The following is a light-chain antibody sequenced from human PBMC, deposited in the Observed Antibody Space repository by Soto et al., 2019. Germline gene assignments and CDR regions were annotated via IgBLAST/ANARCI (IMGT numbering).Light chain of an antibody. Sequence: QSVLTQPPSVSGAPGQRVTISCTGTSSNIGSHFDVHWYQQLPGTVPKLLIYGNIHRPSGVPDRFSGSKSGASASLAITGFRPEDEADYYCQSYDTGLSGVVFGGGTKVTVL. CDR1: SSNIGSHFD. J-gene: IGLJ2*01. CDR2: GNI. V-gene: IGLV1-40*01. CDR3: QSYDTGLSGVV.